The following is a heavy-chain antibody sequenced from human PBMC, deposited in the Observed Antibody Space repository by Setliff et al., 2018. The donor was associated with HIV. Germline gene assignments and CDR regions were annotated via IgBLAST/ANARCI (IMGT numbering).Heavy chain of an antibody. CDR3: AKDRTVVVITIFDY. CDR2: ISTGSGGST. V-gene: IGHV3-23*01. J-gene: IGHJ4*02. CDR1: GFTFSDYY. D-gene: IGHD3-22*01. Sequence: PGGSLRLSCAASGFTFSDYYMSWIRQAPGKGLEWVSYISTGSGGSTYYADSVKGRFTISRDNSKNTLYLQMNSLRAEDTAVYYCAKDRTVVVITIFDYWGQGTLVTVSS.